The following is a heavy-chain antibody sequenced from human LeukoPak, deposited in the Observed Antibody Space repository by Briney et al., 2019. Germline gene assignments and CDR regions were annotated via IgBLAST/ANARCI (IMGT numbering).Heavy chain of an antibody. J-gene: IGHJ5*02. CDR2: IDLGDSDT. D-gene: IGHD2-15*01. V-gene: IGHV5-51*01. CDR3: ARSGGSYWFDP. CDR1: GYSSTSYW. Sequence: GESLKISCKDSGYSSTSYWIGWVRQMPGKGLEWMGIIDLGDSDTRYSPSFQGQVTISADKSISTAYLQWSSLKASDTAIYYCARSGGSYWFDPWGQGTLVTVSS.